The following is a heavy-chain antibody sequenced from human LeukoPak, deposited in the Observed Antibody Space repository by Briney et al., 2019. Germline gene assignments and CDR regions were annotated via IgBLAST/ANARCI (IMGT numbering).Heavy chain of an antibody. V-gene: IGHV4-30-4*02. J-gene: IGHJ6*02. CDR3: ARDSRPLRRYYYYGMDV. CDR1: GGSISSGDYY. CDR2: IYYSGST. Sequence: SETLSLTCTVSGGSISSGDYYWSWIRQPPGKGLEWIGYIYYSGSTYYNPSLKSRVTISVDTSKNQFSLKLSSVTAADTAVYYCARDSRPLRRYYYYGMDVWGQGTTVTVSS.